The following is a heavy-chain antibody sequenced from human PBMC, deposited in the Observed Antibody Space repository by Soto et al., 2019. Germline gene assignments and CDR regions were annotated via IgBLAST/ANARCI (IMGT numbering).Heavy chain of an antibody. CDR2: IYHSGST. V-gene: IGHV4-30-2*05. CDR3: ARGTITMMSYYYGMDV. J-gene: IGHJ6*02. CDR1: GGSISSGGYS. D-gene: IGHD3-22*01. Sequence: SETLSLTCAVSGGSISSGGYSWSWIRQPPGKGLEWIGYIYHSGSTYYNPSLKSRVTISVDTSKNQFSLKLSSVTAADTAVYYCARGTITMMSYYYGMDVWGQGTTVTVSS.